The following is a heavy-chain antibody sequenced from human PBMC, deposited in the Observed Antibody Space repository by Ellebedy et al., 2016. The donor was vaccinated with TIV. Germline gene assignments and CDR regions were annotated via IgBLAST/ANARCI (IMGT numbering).Heavy chain of an antibody. V-gene: IGHV3-7*01. J-gene: IGHJ5*02. Sequence: GESLKISCVASGFSFRSYWMSWVRQAPGKGLGWVANIYQDGSDQYYVDSVKGRFTISRDNANKSLFLQMNSLRVEDTAVYYCARRGSYGDYAVQVNSWFDTWGQGTLVTVSS. D-gene: IGHD4-17*01. CDR3: ARRGSYGDYAVQVNSWFDT. CDR1: GFSFRSYW. CDR2: IYQDGSDQ.